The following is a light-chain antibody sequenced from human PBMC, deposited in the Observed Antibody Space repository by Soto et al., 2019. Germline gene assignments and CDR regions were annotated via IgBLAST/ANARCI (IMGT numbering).Light chain of an antibody. CDR2: NNN. Sequence: QSVLTQPPSASGTPGQRVTISCSGSSSNIGSNSVNWYQQLPGTAPKLLIYNNNQRPSGVPDRFSGSKSGTSASLAISGLQSKDEADYYGAAWDDSLNGPGYVFGTGTKLTVL. V-gene: IGLV1-44*01. CDR1: SSNIGSNS. CDR3: AAWDDSLNGPGYV. J-gene: IGLJ1*01.